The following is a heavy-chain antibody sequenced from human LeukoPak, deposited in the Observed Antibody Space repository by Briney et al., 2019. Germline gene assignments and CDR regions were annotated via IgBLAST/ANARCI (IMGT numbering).Heavy chain of an antibody. CDR1: GFTFSSYE. D-gene: IGHD4-17*01. CDR3: ARFTTVTTEHFDY. V-gene: IGHV3-48*03. CDR2: ISSSGSTI. Sequence: GGSLRLSCAVSGFTFSSYEMNWVRHAPGKWLEWVSYISSSGSTIYYADSVKGRFTISRDNAKNSLYLQMNSLRAEDTAVYYCARFTTVTTEHFDYWGQGTLVTVSS. J-gene: IGHJ4*02.